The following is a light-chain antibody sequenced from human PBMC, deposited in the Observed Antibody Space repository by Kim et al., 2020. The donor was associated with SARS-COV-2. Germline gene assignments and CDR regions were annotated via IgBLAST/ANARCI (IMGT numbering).Light chain of an antibody. V-gene: IGLV3-19*01. J-gene: IGLJ2*01. Sequence: VALGETGRITCQGDSLRSYYATWYQQKPGQAPILVIYGKNNRPSGIPDRFSGSSSGNTASLTMTGTQAGDEADYYCNSRDSNDSVVFGGGTRLTVL. CDR3: NSRDSNDSVV. CDR1: SLRSYY. CDR2: GKN.